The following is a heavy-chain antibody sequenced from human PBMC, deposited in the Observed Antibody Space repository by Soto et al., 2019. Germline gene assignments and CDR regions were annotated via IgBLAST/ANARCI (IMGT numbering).Heavy chain of an antibody. CDR3: ARDRSRYYFDY. CDR1: GFTVSSNY. Sequence: EVQLVESGGGLVQPGGSLRLSCAASGFTVSSNYMSWVRQAPGKGLEWVSVIYSGGSTYYADSVKGRFTISRDNSKNTLYLQMNSLRAEDTAVYYCARDRSRYYFDYCGQGTLVTVSS. J-gene: IGHJ4*02. V-gene: IGHV3-66*01. CDR2: IYSGGST. D-gene: IGHD3-16*01.